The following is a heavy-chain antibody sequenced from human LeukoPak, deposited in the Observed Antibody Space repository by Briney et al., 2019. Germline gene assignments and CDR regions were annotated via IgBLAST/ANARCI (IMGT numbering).Heavy chain of an antibody. CDR3: AGDLVVVAATGSDGYYYGMDV. V-gene: IGHV3-21*01. CDR2: ISSSSSYI. J-gene: IGHJ6*02. D-gene: IGHD2-15*01. Sequence: PGGSLRLSCAAYGFTFSSYSMNWVRQAPGKGLEWVSSISSSSSYIYYADSVKGRFTISRDNAKNSLYLQMNSLRAEDTAVYYCAGDLVVVAATGSDGYYYGMDVWGQGTTVTVSS. CDR1: GFTFSSYS.